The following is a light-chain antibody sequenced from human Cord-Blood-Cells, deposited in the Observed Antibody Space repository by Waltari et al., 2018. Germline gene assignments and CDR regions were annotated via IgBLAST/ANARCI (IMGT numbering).Light chain of an antibody. V-gene: IGKV2-28*01. CDR2: LGC. CDR3: MQALQTTWT. J-gene: IGKJ1*01. CDR1: QSLLHSNGYNY. Sequence: IVMTHSPLPLLVTPGEPASISCRLSQSLLHSNGYNYLDWYLQKPWQSPQLLIYLGCNRASGVPDRCSGSGSGTYYTLKISRVEAEDVGVYCCMQALQTTWTFGQGTKVEIK.